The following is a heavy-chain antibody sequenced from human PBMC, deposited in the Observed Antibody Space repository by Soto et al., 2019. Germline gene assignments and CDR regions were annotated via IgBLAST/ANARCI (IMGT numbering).Heavy chain of an antibody. V-gene: IGHV4-61*01. CDR3: ARDFAYFDS. Sequence: SETLSLTCTVSGGSFNSGSYSWIWIRQPPGKGLEWIGYVYHTGRTSYNPSLKSRVSISMDTSKNQFSLNLDSVTAADTAVYFCARDFAYFDSWGQGTLVTVSS. CDR1: GGSFNSGSYS. CDR2: VYHTGRT. D-gene: IGHD3-3*01. J-gene: IGHJ4*02.